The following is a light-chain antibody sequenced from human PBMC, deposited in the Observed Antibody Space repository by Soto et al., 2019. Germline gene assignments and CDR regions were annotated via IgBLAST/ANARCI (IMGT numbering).Light chain of an antibody. J-gene: IGLJ3*02. CDR2: EVS. V-gene: IGLV2-23*02. CDR1: NSDIGLFSL. Sequence: QSALIQPASVSGSPGQSITISCTGTNSDIGLFSLVSWYQQYPDKAPKLILYEVSKWPSGIPHRFSGSKSGNTASLTISGLQAEDEADYYFCSYAGSRTWVFGGGTKLTVL. CDR3: CSYAGSRTWV.